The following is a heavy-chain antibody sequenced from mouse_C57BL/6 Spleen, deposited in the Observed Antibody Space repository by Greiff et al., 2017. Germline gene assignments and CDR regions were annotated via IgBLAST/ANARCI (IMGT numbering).Heavy chain of an antibody. CDR2: IDPENGDT. CDR1: GFNIKDDY. V-gene: IGHV14-4*01. CDR3: TTYSNYEFDY. Sequence: VQLKESGAELVRPGASVKLSCTASGFNIKDDYMHWVKQRPEQGLEWIGWIDPENGDTEYASKFQGKATITADTSSNTAYLQLSSLTSEDTAVYYCTTYSNYEFDYWGQGTTLTVSS. D-gene: IGHD2-5*01. J-gene: IGHJ2*01.